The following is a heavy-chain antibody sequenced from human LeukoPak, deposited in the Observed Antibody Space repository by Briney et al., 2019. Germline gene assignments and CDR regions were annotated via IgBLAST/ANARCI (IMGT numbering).Heavy chain of an antibody. Sequence: ASVKVSCKASGYSFVLYGISWVRQAPGRGPEWMGWISTYNGNTKYAEKFQGRVTMTTDTPTSTAYMELRSLRSDDTAVYYCARARGYSYGTDYWGQGTLVTVPS. CDR3: ARARGYSYGTDY. CDR1: GYSFVLYG. CDR2: ISTYNGNT. J-gene: IGHJ4*02. D-gene: IGHD5-18*01. V-gene: IGHV1-18*01.